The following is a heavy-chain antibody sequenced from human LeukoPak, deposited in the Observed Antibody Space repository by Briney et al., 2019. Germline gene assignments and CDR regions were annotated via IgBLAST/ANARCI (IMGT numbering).Heavy chain of an antibody. V-gene: IGHV1-69*13. CDR2: IIPIFGTA. D-gene: IGHD3-22*01. Sequence: SVKVSCKASGGTFSSYAISWVRQAPGQGLEWMGGIIPIFGTANYAQKFQGRVTITADESTSTAYMELSSLRSEDTAVYYCARDAGHYDSSGYLRWFEPWGQGTLVTVSS. J-gene: IGHJ5*02. CDR1: GGTFSSYA. CDR3: ARDAGHYDSSGYLRWFEP.